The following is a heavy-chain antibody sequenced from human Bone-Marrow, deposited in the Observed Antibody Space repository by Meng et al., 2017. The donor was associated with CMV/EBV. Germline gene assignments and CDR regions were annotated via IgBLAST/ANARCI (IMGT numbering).Heavy chain of an antibody. CDR3: AKKGKYSSSWTDY. CDR1: GLTLCSSA. V-gene: IGHV3-23*01. D-gene: IGHD6-13*01. CDR2: ISSSGGYT. Sequence: AAGLTLCSSAVAWVHPAPGKGLEWVSGISSSGGYTYYAASVKGRFIISRDNSKNTLYLQMDSLRAEDTAVYYCAKKGKYSSSWTDYWGQGILVTVSS. J-gene: IGHJ4*02.